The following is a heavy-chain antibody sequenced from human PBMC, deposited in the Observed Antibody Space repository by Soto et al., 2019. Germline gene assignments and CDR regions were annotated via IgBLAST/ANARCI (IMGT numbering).Heavy chain of an antibody. Sequence: PGGSLRLSCAASGFTFSSYAMSWVRQAPGKGLEWVSAISGSGGSTYYADSVKGRFTISRDNSKNTLYLQMNSLRAEDTAVYYCAKESYDSSGYYYVVGAFDIWGQGTMVTVSS. D-gene: IGHD3-22*01. J-gene: IGHJ3*02. V-gene: IGHV3-23*01. CDR2: ISGSGGST. CDR1: GFTFSSYA. CDR3: AKESYDSSGYYYVVGAFDI.